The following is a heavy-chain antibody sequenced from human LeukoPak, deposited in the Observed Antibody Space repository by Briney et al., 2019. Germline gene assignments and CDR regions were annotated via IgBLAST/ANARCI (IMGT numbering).Heavy chain of an antibody. J-gene: IGHJ1*01. D-gene: IGHD1-1*01. V-gene: IGHV3-7*03. CDR1: GGSISSTNYY. Sequence: HPSETLSLTCTVSGGSISSTNYYWGWIRQPPGKGLEWVANTNKDGSEKWYVDSVKGRFTISRDDAKNSLYLQMNSLKAGDTALYYCVRDGNDGLNDWEYWGQGALVTVSS. CDR3: VRDGNDGLNDWEY. CDR2: TNKDGSEK.